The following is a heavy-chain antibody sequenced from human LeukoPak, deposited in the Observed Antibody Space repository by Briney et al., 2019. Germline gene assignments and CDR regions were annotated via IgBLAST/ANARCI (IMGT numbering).Heavy chain of an antibody. Sequence: GGSLRLSCAASGFTFSTYWMSWVRQAPGKGLEWVANIEPNGNEKNYVDSVKGRFTISRDNAKNSLYLRMNSLRVDDTAVYYCARDWTNYLEGLNDYWGQGTQVTVSS. V-gene: IGHV3-7*01. CDR1: GFTFSTYW. CDR3: ARDWTNYLEGLNDY. CDR2: IEPNGNEK. D-gene: IGHD1-7*01. J-gene: IGHJ4*02.